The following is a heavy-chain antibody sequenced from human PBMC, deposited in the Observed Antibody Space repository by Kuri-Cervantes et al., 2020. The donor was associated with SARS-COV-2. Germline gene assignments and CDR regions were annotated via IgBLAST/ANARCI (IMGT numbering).Heavy chain of an antibody. D-gene: IGHD6-19*01. CDR3: ARPQWLVPAGY. CDR1: GYTFTGYY. CDR2: INPNSGGT. V-gene: IGHV1-2*02. Sequence: ASVKVSCKASGYTFTGYYMHWVRQAPGQGLEWMGWINPNSGGTNYAQKFQGRVTMTRDTSISTAYMELSSLRSEDTAVYYCARPQWLVPAGYWGQGTLVTVSS. J-gene: IGHJ4*02.